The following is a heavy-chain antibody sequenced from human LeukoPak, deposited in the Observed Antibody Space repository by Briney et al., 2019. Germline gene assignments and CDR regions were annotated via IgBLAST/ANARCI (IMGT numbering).Heavy chain of an antibody. J-gene: IGHJ4*02. D-gene: IGHD6-13*01. CDR2: IYYSGST. Sequence: PSQTLSLTCTVSGGSISSGGYYWSWIRQHPGKGLEWIGYIYYSGSTYYNPSLKSRVTISVDTSKNQFSLKLSSVTAANTAVYYCARVYFHGAAASYYFDYWGQGTLVTVSS. CDR1: GGSISSGGYY. V-gene: IGHV4-31*03. CDR3: ARVYFHGAAASYYFDY.